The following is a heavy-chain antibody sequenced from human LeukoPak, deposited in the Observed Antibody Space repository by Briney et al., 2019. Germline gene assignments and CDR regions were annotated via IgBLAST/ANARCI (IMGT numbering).Heavy chain of an antibody. J-gene: IGHJ5*02. CDR1: GGSFSGYY. D-gene: IGHD6-13*01. CDR2: TNHSGST. V-gene: IGHV4-34*01. CDR3: ARGRFAAAGPRWFDP. Sequence: SETLSLTCAVYGGSFSGYYWSWIRQPPGKGLEWIGETNHSGSTNYNPSLKSRVTISVDTSKNQFSLKLSSVTAADTAVYYCARGRFAAAGPRWFDPWGQGTLVTVSS.